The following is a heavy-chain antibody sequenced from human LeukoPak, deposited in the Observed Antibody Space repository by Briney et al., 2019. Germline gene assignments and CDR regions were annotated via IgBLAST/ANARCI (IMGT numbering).Heavy chain of an antibody. CDR3: ARDWCDSGSYCRGAGLDL. V-gene: IGHV3-7*01. CDR1: RFTISDYY. Sequence: GGSLRLSCAASRFTISDYYMSWVRQAPGKGLEWVANIKADGSVVNYVDTVGGRFTISRDNAKNSLYLQLNSLRAEDTAVYYCARDWCDSGSYCRGAGLDLWGQGTMVTVSS. D-gene: IGHD3-10*01. CDR2: IKADGSVV. J-gene: IGHJ3*01.